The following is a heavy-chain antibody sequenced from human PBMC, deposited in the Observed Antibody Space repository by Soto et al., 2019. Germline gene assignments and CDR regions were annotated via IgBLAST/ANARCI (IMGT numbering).Heavy chain of an antibody. Sequence: QVQLVQSGAEVKKPGASVKVSCKASGYIFTTYGISWVRQAPGQGLEWMGWISAYNGNTNYAQNLQGRVTMTTDTSTTTAYMELTSLTSDATAVYYCARDPRVADYWGQGTLLTVSS. V-gene: IGHV1-18*01. D-gene: IGHD2-15*01. CDR2: ISAYNGNT. CDR3: ARDPRVADY. J-gene: IGHJ4*02. CDR1: GYIFTTYG.